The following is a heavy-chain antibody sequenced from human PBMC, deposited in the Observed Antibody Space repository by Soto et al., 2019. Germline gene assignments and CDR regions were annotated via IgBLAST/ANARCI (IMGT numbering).Heavy chain of an antibody. D-gene: IGHD3-10*01. CDR2: ISPHKGDT. V-gene: IGHV1-18*01. J-gene: IGHJ4*02. CDR3: ARDLDPSGSYYTNY. Sequence: QVQLVQSGAEVKKPGASVTVSCKTSGYTFSTIGITWVRQAPGQGLEWMGWISPHKGDTYYAQRLQGRVTMTTDTSTSTAYMELRGLRSDATAVYFCARDLDPSGSYYTNYWGQGTLVTVSS. CDR1: GYTFSTIG.